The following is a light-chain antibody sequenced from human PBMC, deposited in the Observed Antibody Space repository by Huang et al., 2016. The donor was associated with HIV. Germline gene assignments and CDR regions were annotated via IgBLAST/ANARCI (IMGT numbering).Light chain of an antibody. CDR2: GAS. CDR3: HQYNNWPPWT. Sequence: EIVMTQSPATLSVSPGERATLSCRASHSVSSSLAWYQQKPGHAPRLLLYGASTRYSGIPARLSGSGSGTEFTLTISSLQSEDFAVYYCHQYNNWPPWTFGQGTKVEIK. V-gene: IGKV3-15*01. CDR1: HSVSSS. J-gene: IGKJ1*01.